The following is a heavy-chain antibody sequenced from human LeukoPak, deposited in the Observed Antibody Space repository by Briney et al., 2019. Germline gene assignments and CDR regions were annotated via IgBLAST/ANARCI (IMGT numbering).Heavy chain of an antibody. D-gene: IGHD2-2*02. CDR1: GYSFSSYW. Sequence: GESLKISCKGSGYSFSSYWIGWVRQMPGKGLEWMGIVYPGDSDIRYSPSFQGQVTISVDKSISTAYLQWSSLKASDTAMYYCARREDNYTKEFDYWGQGTLVTVSS. J-gene: IGHJ4*02. CDR3: ARREDNYTKEFDY. V-gene: IGHV5-51*01. CDR2: VYPGDSDI.